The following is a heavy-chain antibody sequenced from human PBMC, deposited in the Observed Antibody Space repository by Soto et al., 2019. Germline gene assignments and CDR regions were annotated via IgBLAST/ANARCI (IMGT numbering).Heavy chain of an antibody. J-gene: IGHJ6*02. V-gene: IGHV3-23*01. Sequence: GGSLRLSCAASGFTFSSCAMSWVRQAPGKGLEWVSAISGSGGSTYYADSVKGRFTISRDNSKNTLYLQMNSLRAEDTAVYYCAKDIPYNFWSGYFPNYYGMDVWGQGTTVTVSS. D-gene: IGHD3-3*01. CDR2: ISGSGGST. CDR3: AKDIPYNFWSGYFPNYYGMDV. CDR1: GFTFSSCA.